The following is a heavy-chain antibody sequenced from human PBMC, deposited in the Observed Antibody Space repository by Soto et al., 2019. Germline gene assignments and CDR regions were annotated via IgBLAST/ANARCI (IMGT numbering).Heavy chain of an antibody. CDR2: IWYDGSQK. V-gene: IGHV3-33*01. Sequence: QVQLVESGGGVVQPGRSLRLSCAASGFTFSNYGMHWVRQAPGKGLEWVALIWYDGSQKYYGDAVKGRFTISRDNSKNTLYLQMNSLRDEDTAVYDCARDDSGGWTQDYWGQGTLVTVST. CDR3: ARDDSGGWTQDY. J-gene: IGHJ4*02. D-gene: IGHD6-19*01. CDR1: GFTFSNYG.